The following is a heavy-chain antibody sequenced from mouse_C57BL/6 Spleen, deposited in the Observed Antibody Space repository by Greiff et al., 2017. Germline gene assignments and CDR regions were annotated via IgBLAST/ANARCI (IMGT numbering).Heavy chain of an antibody. CDR3: ARERVYYGNYRNWYFDV. J-gene: IGHJ1*03. D-gene: IGHD2-1*01. CDR1: GFTFSDYY. V-gene: IGHV5-16*01. CDR2: INYDGSST. Sequence: EVQLVESEGGLVQPGSSMKLSCTASGFTFSDYYMAWVRQVPEKGLEWIANINYDGSSTYYLDSLKSRFIISRDNAKNILYLQMSSLKSEDTATYYCARERVYYGNYRNWYFDVWGTGTTVTVSS.